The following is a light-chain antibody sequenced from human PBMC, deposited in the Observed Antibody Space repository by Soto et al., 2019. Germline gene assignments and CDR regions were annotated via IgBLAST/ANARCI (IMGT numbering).Light chain of an antibody. CDR1: SNDVGGYNY. J-gene: IGLJ1*01. Sequence: QSALTQPASVSGSPGQWIPISCTGTSNDVGGYNYVSWYQQLPGKAPKLMIYDVNNRPSGVSNRFSGSKSGNTASLTISGLQAEDEADYYCSSYTGSSTFVVGTGTKVTVL. CDR3: SSYTGSSTFV. V-gene: IGLV2-14*01. CDR2: DVN.